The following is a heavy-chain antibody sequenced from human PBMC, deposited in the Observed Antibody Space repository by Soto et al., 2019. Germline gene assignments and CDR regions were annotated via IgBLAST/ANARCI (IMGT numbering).Heavy chain of an antibody. CDR2: IRRKANSYAT. CDR1: GFTFSGSA. V-gene: IGHV3-73*01. CDR3: TRRSRITIFGVVIGPNDAFDI. J-gene: IGHJ3*02. D-gene: IGHD3-3*01. Sequence: PGGSLRLSCAASGFTFSGSAMHWVRQASGKGLEWVGRIRRKANSYATAYAASVKGRFTISRDDSKNTAYLQMNSLKTEDTAVYYCTRRSRITIFGVVIGPNDAFDIWGQGTMVTVS.